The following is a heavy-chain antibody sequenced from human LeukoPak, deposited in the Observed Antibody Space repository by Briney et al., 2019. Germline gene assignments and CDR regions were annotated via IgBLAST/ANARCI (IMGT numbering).Heavy chain of an antibody. CDR2: IIPIFGTA. CDR1: GGTFSSYA. D-gene: IGHD3-3*01. CDR3: ARVHAQDFGVVSDHDAFDI. V-gene: IGHV1-69*01. J-gene: IGHJ3*02. Sequence: SVKVSCKASGGTFSSYAISWVRQAPGQGLEWMGGIIPIFGTANYAQKFQGRVTITADESTSTAYMELSSLRSEDTAVYYCARVHAQDFGVVSDHDAFDIWGQGTMVTVSS.